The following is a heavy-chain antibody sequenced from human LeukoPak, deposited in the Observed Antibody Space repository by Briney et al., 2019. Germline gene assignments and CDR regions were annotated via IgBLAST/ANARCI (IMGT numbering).Heavy chain of an antibody. J-gene: IGHJ4*02. Sequence: GASVKVSCKVSGYTLTELSMHWVRQAPGKGLEWMGGLDPEDGETIYAQKFQGRVTMTEDTSTDTAYMELSSLRSEDTAVYYCATVIGYYDSSGYYHYWGRGTLVTVSS. CDR1: GYTLTELS. V-gene: IGHV1-24*01. CDR2: LDPEDGET. CDR3: ATVIGYYDSSGYYHY. D-gene: IGHD3-22*01.